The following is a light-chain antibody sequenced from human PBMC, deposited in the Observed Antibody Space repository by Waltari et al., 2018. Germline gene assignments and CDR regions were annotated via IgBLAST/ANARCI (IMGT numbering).Light chain of an antibody. V-gene: IGLV2-14*01. Sequence: QSALTQPASVSGSPGQSTTISCTGPSSDVGNYTYVPWYQQPPGKAPKLMIYEVSNRPSGVSNRFSGSKSDNTASLTIFGLQGEDEADYYCSSYAAGNTYVFGTGTKVTVL. CDR1: SSDVGNYTY. CDR3: SSYAAGNTYV. J-gene: IGLJ1*01. CDR2: EVS.